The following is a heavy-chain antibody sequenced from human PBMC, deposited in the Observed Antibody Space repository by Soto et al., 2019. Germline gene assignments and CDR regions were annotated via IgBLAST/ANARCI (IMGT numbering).Heavy chain of an antibody. CDR2: ISGYNGDT. CDR3: ARDLVP. V-gene: IGHV1-18*01. Sequence: QVQLVQSGPEGKKPGATVKVSCKASGYTFSSFGIGWVRQGPGRGLEWMGWISGYNGDTGYAQKFQAPVTLTSAPSTTTAYMELRSLTSDATAVYSSARDLVPGGQGNLVTVSS. J-gene: IGHJ5*02. CDR1: GYTFSSFG. D-gene: IGHD3-16*02.